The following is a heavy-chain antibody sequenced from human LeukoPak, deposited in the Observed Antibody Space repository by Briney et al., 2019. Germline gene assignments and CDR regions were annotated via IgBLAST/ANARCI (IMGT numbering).Heavy chain of an antibody. J-gene: IGHJ5*02. D-gene: IGHD1-26*01. V-gene: IGHV1-69*04. CDR3: ARGMASYPNWFDP. CDR2: IIPILGIA. Sequence: SGKVSCKASGGTFSSYAISWVRQAPGQGLEWMGRIIPILGIANYAQKFQGRVTITADKSTSTAYMELSSLRSEDTAVYYCARGMASYPNWFDPWGQGTLVTVSS. CDR1: GGTFSSYA.